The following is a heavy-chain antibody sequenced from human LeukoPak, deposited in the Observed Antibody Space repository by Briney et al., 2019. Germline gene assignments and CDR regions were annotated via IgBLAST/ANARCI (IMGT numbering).Heavy chain of an antibody. CDR1: GYTFTKYA. CDR3: AKGTWARGSGWYYFDY. CDR2: IDAGNAKT. V-gene: IGHV1-3*01. D-gene: IGHD6-19*01. Sequence: ASVKVSCKASGYTFTKYAMNWVRQAPGQRLEWMGWIDAGNAKTKYSQKFQGRVTITRDTSASTAYMELSSLRSEDTAVYYCAKGTWARGSGWYYFDYWGQGTLVTVSS. J-gene: IGHJ4*02.